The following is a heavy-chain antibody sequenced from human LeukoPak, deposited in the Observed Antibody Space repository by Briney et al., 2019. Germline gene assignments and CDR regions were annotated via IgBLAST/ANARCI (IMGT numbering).Heavy chain of an antibody. Sequence: SETLSLTCAVHGGSFSGYYWSWIRQPPGKGLEWIGEINHSGSTNYNPSLKSRVTISVDTSKNQFSLKLNSVTAADTAVYYCARDTGIAAAGTGIDYWGQGTLVTVSS. CDR1: GGSFSGYY. J-gene: IGHJ4*02. CDR2: INHSGST. V-gene: IGHV4-34*01. D-gene: IGHD6-13*01. CDR3: ARDTGIAAAGTGIDY.